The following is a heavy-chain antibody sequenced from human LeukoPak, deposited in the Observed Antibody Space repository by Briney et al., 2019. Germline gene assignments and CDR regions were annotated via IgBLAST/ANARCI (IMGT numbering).Heavy chain of an antibody. J-gene: IGHJ4*02. Sequence: GGSLRLSCRASGFTFDNHEMNWVRQAPGKGLEWISYISSVSSTIYYADSVKGRFTISRDNVKNTLYLQMNSLRIEDTAVYYRTRDVPSAWGTLNYWGQGTLVTVSS. CDR3: TRDVPSAWGTLNY. CDR2: ISSVSSTI. CDR1: GFTFDNHE. D-gene: IGHD3-16*01. V-gene: IGHV3-48*03.